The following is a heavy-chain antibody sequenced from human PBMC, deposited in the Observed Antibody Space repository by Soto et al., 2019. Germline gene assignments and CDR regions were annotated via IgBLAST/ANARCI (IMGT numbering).Heavy chain of an antibody. CDR3: AGGYGSGSYYNNGIDY. D-gene: IGHD3-10*01. J-gene: IGHJ4*02. CDR1: GYSISSGYY. CDR2: ILHTGNT. V-gene: IGHV4-38-2*01. Sequence: SETLSLTCAVSGYSISSGYYWVWVRQPPGKGLEWVGSILHTGNTNYNPSLKSRVIMSVDTSKNLFSLNVTSVTAADTAVYYCAGGYGSGSYYNNGIDYWGQGTLVTVSS.